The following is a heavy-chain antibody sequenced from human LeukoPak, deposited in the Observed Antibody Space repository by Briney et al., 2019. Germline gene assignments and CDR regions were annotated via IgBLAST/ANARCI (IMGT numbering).Heavy chain of an antibody. V-gene: IGHV5-51*01. CDR1: GYRFTNYW. D-gene: IGHD4-17*01. J-gene: IGHJ4*02. Sequence: GESLKISCKGSGYRFTNYWIGWVRQLPGKGLEWMGIIYPGDSDTRYSPSLQGQVTISADKSITTAYLQWSSLKASDTAMYYCATWGDYGDRTAFRYGGQGTLVTVSS. CDR3: ATWGDYGDRTAFRY. CDR2: IYPGDSDT.